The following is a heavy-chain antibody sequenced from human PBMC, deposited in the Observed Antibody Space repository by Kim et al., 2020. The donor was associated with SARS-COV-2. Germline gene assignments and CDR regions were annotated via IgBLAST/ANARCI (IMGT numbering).Heavy chain of an antibody. CDR3: ARSQLRYFEWLFGDDAFDI. V-gene: IGHV7-4-1*02. D-gene: IGHD3-9*01. J-gene: IGHJ3*02. Sequence: ASVKVSCKASGNTFTSDAINWVRQAPGQGLEWMGWINTNTGNPTYAQGFTGRFVFSLDTSVSTAYLQISSLKAEDTAVYYCARSQLRYFEWLFGDDAFDIWGQGTMVTVSA. CDR1: GNTFTSDA. CDR2: INTNTGNP.